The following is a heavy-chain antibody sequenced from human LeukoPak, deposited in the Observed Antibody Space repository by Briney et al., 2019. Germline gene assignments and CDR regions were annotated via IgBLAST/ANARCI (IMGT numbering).Heavy chain of an antibody. CDR2: IWYDGSNK. CDR1: GFTFSSYG. Sequence: GGFLRLSCAASGFTFSSYGMHWVRQAPGKGLEWVAVIWYDGSNKYYADSVKGRFTISRDNSKNTLYLQMNSLRAEDTAVYYCARGHYDSSGYHDYWGQGTLVTVSS. V-gene: IGHV3-33*01. D-gene: IGHD3-22*01. J-gene: IGHJ4*02. CDR3: ARGHYDSSGYHDY.